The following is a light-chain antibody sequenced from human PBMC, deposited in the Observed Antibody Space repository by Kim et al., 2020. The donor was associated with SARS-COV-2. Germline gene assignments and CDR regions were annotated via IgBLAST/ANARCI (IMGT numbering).Light chain of an antibody. Sequence: YPGRRTTLSCRASQSVDSYLAWYQLKPGQAPRPLIYDASTRATGVPARFSGSGYGTDFTLTISSLEPEDFAVYYCQQRSSWPPITFGQGTRLEIK. CDR2: DAS. J-gene: IGKJ5*01. V-gene: IGKV3-11*01. CDR3: QQRSSWPPIT. CDR1: QSVDSY.